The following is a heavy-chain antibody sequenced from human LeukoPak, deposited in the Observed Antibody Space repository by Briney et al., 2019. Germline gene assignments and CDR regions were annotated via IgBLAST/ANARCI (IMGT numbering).Heavy chain of an antibody. CDR1: EFTFSSYW. V-gene: IGHV3-74*01. Sequence: GGSLRLSCAASEFTFSSYWMHWVRQAPGKGLVWVSRIKNDGSGTTYADSVKGRFTISRDNAKNTLYLQMNSLRAEDTAVYYCAKDLLEDYDFWSGYYTNPGYWGQGTLVTVSS. D-gene: IGHD3-3*01. CDR3: AKDLLEDYDFWSGYYTNPGY. CDR2: IKNDGSGT. J-gene: IGHJ4*02.